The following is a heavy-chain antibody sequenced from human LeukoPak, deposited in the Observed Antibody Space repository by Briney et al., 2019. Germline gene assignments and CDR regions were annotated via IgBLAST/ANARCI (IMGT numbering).Heavy chain of an antibody. D-gene: IGHD4-23*01. CDR1: GYTFTSYD. CDR2: MNPNSGNT. J-gene: IGHJ6*02. CDR3: ARMVRYYYYYGMDV. Sequence: ASVKVSCKASGYTFTSYDINWVRQATGQGLEWMGWMNPNSGNTGYAQKFQGRVTMTRNTSISTAYMELSSLRSEDTAVYYCARMVRYYYYYGMDVWGQGPTVTVSS. V-gene: IGHV1-8*01.